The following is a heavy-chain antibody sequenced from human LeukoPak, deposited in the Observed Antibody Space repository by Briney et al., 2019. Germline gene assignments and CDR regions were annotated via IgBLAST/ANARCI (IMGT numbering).Heavy chain of an antibody. D-gene: IGHD6-19*01. Sequence: PGGSLRLSCAASGFTFRDYSMHWVRQAPGIGLEYVSAISHNGGTTYYADSVKGRFTVSRDNSENTLYLQMGSLMVGDMAVYYCARAPSMWLTDYFDSWGQGTLVTVSS. CDR2: ISHNGGTT. J-gene: IGHJ4*02. V-gene: IGHV3-64*02. CDR1: GFTFRDYS. CDR3: ARAPSMWLTDYFDS.